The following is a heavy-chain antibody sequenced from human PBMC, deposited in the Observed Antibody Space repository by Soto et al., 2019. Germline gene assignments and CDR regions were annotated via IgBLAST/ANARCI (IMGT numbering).Heavy chain of an antibody. Sequence: VGSLRLSCAASGFTFSSYWMSWVRQAPGKGLEWVANINQDGSEKYYVDSVKGRFTISRDNAKDLLYLQMNSLRADDTAVYYCARDMEKRNYSDFWSASLHWGQGTLVTVSS. CDR1: GFTFSSYW. CDR2: INQDGSEK. D-gene: IGHD3-3*01. V-gene: IGHV3-7*01. CDR3: ARDMEKRNYSDFWSASLH. J-gene: IGHJ4*02.